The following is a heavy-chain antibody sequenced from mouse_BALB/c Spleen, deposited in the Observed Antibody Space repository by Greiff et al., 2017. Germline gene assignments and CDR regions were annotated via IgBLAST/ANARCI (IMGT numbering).Heavy chain of an antibody. Sequence: EVKLVESGGGLVKPGGSLKLSCAASGFTFSSYTMSWVRQTPEKRLEWVATISSGGSYTYYPDSVKGRFTISRDNAKNTLYLQMSSLKSEDTAMYYCTRDPPFYYGSSSFAYWGQGTLVTVSA. CDR2: ISSGGSYT. J-gene: IGHJ3*01. D-gene: IGHD1-1*01. CDR3: TRDPPFYYGSSSFAY. CDR1: GFTFSSYT. V-gene: IGHV5-6-4*01.